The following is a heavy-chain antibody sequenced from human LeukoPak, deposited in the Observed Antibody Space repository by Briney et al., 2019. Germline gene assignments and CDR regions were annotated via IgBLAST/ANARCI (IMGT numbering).Heavy chain of an antibody. J-gene: IGHJ4*02. D-gene: IGHD3-22*01. CDR2: IIPILGIA. CDR1: LGTFSSYT. Sequence: SVKVSCKASLGTFSSYTISWVRQAPGQGLEWMGRIIPILGIANYAQKFQGRVTITADKSTSTAYMELSSLRSEDTAVYYCARDCPNYDSSGYYFDYWGQGTLVTVSS. CDR3: ARDCPNYDSSGYYFDY. V-gene: IGHV1-69*04.